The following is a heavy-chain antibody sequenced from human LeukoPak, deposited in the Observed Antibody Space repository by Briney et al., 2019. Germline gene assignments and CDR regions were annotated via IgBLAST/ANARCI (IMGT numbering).Heavy chain of an antibody. V-gene: IGHV3-21*01. Sequence: PGGSLRLSCAASGFTFSSYSMNWVRQAPGRGLEWVSSISSSSNYIYYADSVKGRFTISRDNAKNSLYLQMNSLRAEDTAVYYCARVFMVRAVVTNNADCWGQGTLVTVSS. D-gene: IGHD3-10*01. CDR1: GFTFSSYS. J-gene: IGHJ4*02. CDR3: ARVFMVRAVVTNNADC. CDR2: ISSSSNYI.